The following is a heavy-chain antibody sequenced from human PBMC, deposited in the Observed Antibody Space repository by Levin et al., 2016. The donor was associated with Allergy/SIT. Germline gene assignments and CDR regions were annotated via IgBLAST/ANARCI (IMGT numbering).Heavy chain of an antibody. CDR3: ASFLEWFSLDDY. Sequence: GESLKISCAASGFTFSDYYMSWIRQAPGKGLEWVSYISSSGSTIYYADSVKGRFTISRDNAKNSLYLQMNSLRAEDTAVYYCASFLEWFSLDDYWGQGTLVTVSS. CDR2: ISSSGSTI. V-gene: IGHV3-11*01. J-gene: IGHJ4*02. D-gene: IGHD3-3*01. CDR1: GFTFSDYY.